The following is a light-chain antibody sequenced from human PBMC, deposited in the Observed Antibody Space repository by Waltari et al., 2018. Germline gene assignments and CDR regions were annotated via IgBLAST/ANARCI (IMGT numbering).Light chain of an antibody. J-gene: IGLJ3*02. Sequence: QSALTQPASVSGSPGQSITISCTGVGSDYVSWYQQHPGKAPKVIIYDVTNRPSGVSNRFSGSKSGNTASLAISGLQAEDEADYYCCSYTRTTTPWMFGGGTKLTVL. V-gene: IGLV2-14*03. CDR2: DVT. CDR3: CSYTRTTTPWM. CDR1: GSDY.